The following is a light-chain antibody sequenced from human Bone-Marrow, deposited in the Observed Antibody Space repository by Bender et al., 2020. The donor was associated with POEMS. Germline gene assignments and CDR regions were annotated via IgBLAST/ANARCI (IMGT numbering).Light chain of an antibody. Sequence: SYELTQPPSVSVSPGQTASVTCSGEKLGDKDVCWYQQRIGQSPVLGIYRDNERPAGFPQRFAGAKSGNTAPLPISGTQATDEADYYCQAWDIHTGIFGTGTEVTV. CDR3: QAWDIHTGI. J-gene: IGLJ1*01. V-gene: IGLV3-1*01. CDR1: KLGDKD. CDR2: RDN.